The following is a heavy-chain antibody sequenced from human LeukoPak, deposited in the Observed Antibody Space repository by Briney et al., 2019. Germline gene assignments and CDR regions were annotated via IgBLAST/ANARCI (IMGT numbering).Heavy chain of an antibody. CDR2: INHSGST. Sequence: SETLSLTCTVSGGSISSSSYSWSWVRQPPGKGLEWIGEINHSGSTNYNPSLKSRVTISVDTSKNQFSLKLSSVTAADTAVYYCARGTVAGSWGQGTLVTVSS. CDR1: GGSISSSSYS. CDR3: ARGTVAGS. V-gene: IGHV4-39*07. D-gene: IGHD6-19*01. J-gene: IGHJ5*02.